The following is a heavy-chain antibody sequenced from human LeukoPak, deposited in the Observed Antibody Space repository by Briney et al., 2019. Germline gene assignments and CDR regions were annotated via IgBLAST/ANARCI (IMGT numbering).Heavy chain of an antibody. D-gene: IGHD5-18*01. CDR1: GFTFSSYA. CDR2: ISSSNSTI. CDR3: AKGGYSYGPVTEFDY. V-gene: IGHV3-48*04. Sequence: GRSLRLSCAASGFTFSSYAMHWVRQAPGKGLEWVSYISSSNSTIYYADSVKGRFTISRDNAKNSLYLQMNSLRAEDTAVYYCAKGGYSYGPVTEFDYWGQGTLVTVSS. J-gene: IGHJ4*02.